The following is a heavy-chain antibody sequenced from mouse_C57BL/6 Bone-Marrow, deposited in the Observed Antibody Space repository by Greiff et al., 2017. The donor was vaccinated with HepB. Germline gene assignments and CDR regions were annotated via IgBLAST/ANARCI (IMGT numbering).Heavy chain of an antibody. CDR1: GYTFTSYW. V-gene: IGHV1-74*01. CDR2: IHPSDSDT. D-gene: IGHD1-1*01. Sequence: VKLQQPGAELVKPGASVKVSCKASGYTFTSYWMHWVKQRPGQGLEWIGRIHPSDSDTNYNQKFKGKATLTVDKSSSTAYMQLSSLTSEDSAVYYCAKGNYYYGSSPYAMDYWGQGTSVTVSS. CDR3: AKGNYYYGSSPYAMDY. J-gene: IGHJ4*01.